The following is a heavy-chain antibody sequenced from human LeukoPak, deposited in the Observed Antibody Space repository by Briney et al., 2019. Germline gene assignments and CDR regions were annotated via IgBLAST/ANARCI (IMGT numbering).Heavy chain of an antibody. D-gene: IGHD1-26*01. CDR3: ARGTVGARGYYFDY. Sequence: SETLSLTCTVSGGSISTYYWSWIRQPAGKGLEWIGRIYTSGSTNFNPSLKSRVTMSVDTFKNQFSLKLNSVTAADTAVYYCARGTVGARGYYFDYWGQGTLVTVSS. CDR1: GGSISTYY. V-gene: IGHV4-4*07. J-gene: IGHJ4*02. CDR2: IYTSGST.